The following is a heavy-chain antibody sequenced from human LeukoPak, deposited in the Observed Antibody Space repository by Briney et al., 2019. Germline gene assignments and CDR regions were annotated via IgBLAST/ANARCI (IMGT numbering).Heavy chain of an antibody. J-gene: IGHJ4*02. CDR2: ISKDGSDK. V-gene: IGHV3-30-3*01. CDR3: ARDYWWNYDY. Sequence: GGSLRLSCAASGFTFSDYAMHWVRQAPGKGLEWVAVISKDGSDKYYPGSVRGRFTISRDNSKNTIYLQMDSLRAEDTAIFYCARDYWWNYDYWGQGTLVTVSS. D-gene: IGHD1-7*01. CDR1: GFTFSDYA.